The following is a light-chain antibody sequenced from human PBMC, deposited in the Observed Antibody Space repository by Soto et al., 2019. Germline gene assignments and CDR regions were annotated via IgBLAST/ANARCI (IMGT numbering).Light chain of an antibody. CDR2: GAS. CDR1: QSVSST. J-gene: IGKJ4*01. V-gene: IGKV3-15*01. Sequence: EILMTQSPATLSVSPGERATLSCRASQSVSSTLAWYQQKPGQAPRLLIYGASTRATSIPARFSGSGSGTEFTLTISSLQSEDFAVYYCQQYNNWPPLTFGGGTKVEIK. CDR3: QQYNNWPPLT.